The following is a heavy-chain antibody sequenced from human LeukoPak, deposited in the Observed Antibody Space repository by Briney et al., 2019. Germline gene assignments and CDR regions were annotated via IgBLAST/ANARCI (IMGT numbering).Heavy chain of an antibody. Sequence: SETLSLTCTVYGGSFSGYYWSWIRQPPGKGLEWIGEINHSGSTNYNPSLKSRVTISVDTSKNQFSLKLSSVTAADTAVYYCARGPRSSRFDYWGQGTLVTVSS. J-gene: IGHJ4*02. CDR3: ARGPRSSRFDY. V-gene: IGHV4-34*01. D-gene: IGHD2-15*01. CDR1: GGSFSGYY. CDR2: INHSGST.